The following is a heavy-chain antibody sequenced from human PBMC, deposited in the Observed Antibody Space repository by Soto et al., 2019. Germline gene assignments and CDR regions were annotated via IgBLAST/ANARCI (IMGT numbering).Heavy chain of an antibody. D-gene: IGHD3-22*01. J-gene: IGHJ6*02. CDR3: ARDDSSGPLLHYYYGMDV. CDR1: GGTFSSYA. CDR2: IIPIFGTA. V-gene: IGHV1-69*01. Sequence: QVQLVQSGAEVKKPGSSVKVSCKASGGTFSSYAISWVRQAPGQGLEWMGGIIPIFGTANYAQKFQGRVTITADESTSTAYMELSSLRSEDTAVYYCARDDSSGPLLHYYYGMDVWGQGTTVTVSS.